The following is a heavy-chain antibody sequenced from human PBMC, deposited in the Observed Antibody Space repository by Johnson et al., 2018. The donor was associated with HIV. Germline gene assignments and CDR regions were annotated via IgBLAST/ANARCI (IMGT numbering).Heavy chain of an antibody. CDR2: IRFDGHNK. D-gene: IGHD6-19*01. CDR1: GLIFSRSW. V-gene: IGHV3-30*02. CDR3: AKVIALAGRPDAFDV. Sequence: QVQLVESGGGLVQPGGSLRLSCAASGLIFSRSWMHWVRQAPGKGLEWVSFIRFDGHNKYYADSVKGRFTISRDNSKKTLHLQMSSLRGDDTAIYYCAKVIALAGRPDAFDVWGRGTVVTVSS. J-gene: IGHJ3*01.